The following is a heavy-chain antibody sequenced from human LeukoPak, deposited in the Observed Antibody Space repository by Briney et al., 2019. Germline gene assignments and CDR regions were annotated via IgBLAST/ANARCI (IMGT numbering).Heavy chain of an antibody. CDR1: GYTFTGYY. CDR2: INPNSGGT. D-gene: IGHD6-19*01. CDR3: ARDGWYISYMDV. Sequence: ASVKVSCKASGYTFTGYYMHWVRQAPGQGLEWMGWINPNSGGTNYAQKFQGRVTMTGDTSISTAYMELSRLRSDDTAVYYCARDGWYISYMDVWGKGTTVTVSS. J-gene: IGHJ6*03. V-gene: IGHV1-2*02.